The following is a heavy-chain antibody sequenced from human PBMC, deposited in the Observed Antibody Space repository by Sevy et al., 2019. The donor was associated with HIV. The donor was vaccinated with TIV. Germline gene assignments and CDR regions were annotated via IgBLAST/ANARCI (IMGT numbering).Heavy chain of an antibody. CDR2: INSDDTSI. V-gene: IGHV3-74*01. Sequence: GGSLRLSCEASGFPFSSHWMRWVRQGPGQGLVWVSGINSDDTSIPYADSVKGRFTISRDNVKNTLYLQMSSLRAEDTALYYCARGSGVAFDYWGQGTLVTVSS. J-gene: IGHJ4*02. CDR1: GFPFSSHW. CDR3: ARGSGVAFDY. D-gene: IGHD3-10*01.